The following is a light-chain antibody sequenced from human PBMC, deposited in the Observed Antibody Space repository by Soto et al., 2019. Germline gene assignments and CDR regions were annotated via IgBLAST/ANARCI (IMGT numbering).Light chain of an antibody. CDR3: QQRSNSAIT. CDR2: GAS. CDR1: QSISIN. V-gene: IGKV3-11*01. J-gene: IGKJ5*01. Sequence: EIVLTQSPGTLSLSPGERATLSCRASQSISINLAWYQQKPGQAPRLLIYGASARATDVPARFSGSGSGTDFTLTISSLEPEDFAVYYCQQRSNSAITFGQGTRLEIK.